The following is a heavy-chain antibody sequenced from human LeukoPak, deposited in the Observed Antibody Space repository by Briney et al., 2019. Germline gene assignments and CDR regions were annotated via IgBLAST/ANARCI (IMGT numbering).Heavy chain of an antibody. Sequence: ASVKFSCKASGYTSTAYHFPWVRLAPGQGLEWMGWINLNSGVTRYAQKFQDRVTMTRDTSITTAYMELSRLRSDDTAVCYCARDETAATGIAMDVWGQGTTVTVSS. V-gene: IGHV1-2*02. CDR3: ARDETAATGIAMDV. J-gene: IGHJ6*02. CDR1: GYTSTAYH. D-gene: IGHD6-13*01. CDR2: INLNSGVT.